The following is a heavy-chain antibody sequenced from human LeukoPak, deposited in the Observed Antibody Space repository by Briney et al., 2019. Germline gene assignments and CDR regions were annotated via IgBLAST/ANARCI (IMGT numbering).Heavy chain of an antibody. CDR1: GGSISSYY. CDR3: ARTAPFLGMDV. J-gene: IGHJ6*02. Sequence: SETLSLTCTVSGGSISSYYWSWIRQPPGKGLEWIGYIYYSGSTNYNPSLKSRVTISADTSKNQFSLKLSSVTAADTAVYYCARTAPFLGMDVWGQGTTVTVSS. V-gene: IGHV4-59*01. CDR2: IYYSGST.